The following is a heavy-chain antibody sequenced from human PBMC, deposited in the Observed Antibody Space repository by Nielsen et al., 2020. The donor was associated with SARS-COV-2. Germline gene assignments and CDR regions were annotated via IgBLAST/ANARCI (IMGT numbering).Heavy chain of an antibody. CDR3: ARDGPLGATGVDY. D-gene: IGHD1-26*01. CDR1: GFTFSSYG. V-gene: IGHV3-33*01. Sequence: GGSLRLSCAASGFTFSSYGMHWVRQAPGKGLEWVAVIWYDGSNKYYADSVKGRFTISRDNSKNTLYLQMNSLRAEDTAVYYCARDGPLGATGVDYWGQGTLVTVSS. J-gene: IGHJ4*02. CDR2: IWYDGSNK.